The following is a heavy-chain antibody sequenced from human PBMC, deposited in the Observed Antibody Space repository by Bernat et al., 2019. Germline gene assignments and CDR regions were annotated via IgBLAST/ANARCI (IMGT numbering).Heavy chain of an antibody. D-gene: IGHD5-24*01. CDR3: ARDMNGYNPFDY. J-gene: IGHJ4*02. V-gene: IGHV3-7*03. Sequence: EVQLVESGGGLVQPGGSLRLSCAASGFTFNNYWMSWVRQAPVKGREWVASIKQDGGEKCYMDSVKGRFTISRDNAENSLYLQMDSLRAEDTAVYYCARDMNGYNPFDYWGQGTLVTVSS. CDR2: IKQDGGEK. CDR1: GFTFNNYW.